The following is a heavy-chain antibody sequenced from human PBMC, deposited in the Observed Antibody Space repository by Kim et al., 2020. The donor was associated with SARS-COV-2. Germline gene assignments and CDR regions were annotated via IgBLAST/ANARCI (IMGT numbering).Heavy chain of an antibody. J-gene: IGHJ6*02. V-gene: IGHV3-23*01. CDR1: GFTFSSYA. CDR2: ISGSGGST. CDR3: AKGGRQGFGELFDYYYGMDV. D-gene: IGHD3-10*01. Sequence: GGSLRLSCAASGFTFSSYAMSWVRQAPGKGLEWVSAISGSGGSTYYADSVTVRFTISRDNSKNTLYLQMNSLRDEDTAVYYCAKGGRQGFGELFDYYYGMDVWGQGTTVTVSS.